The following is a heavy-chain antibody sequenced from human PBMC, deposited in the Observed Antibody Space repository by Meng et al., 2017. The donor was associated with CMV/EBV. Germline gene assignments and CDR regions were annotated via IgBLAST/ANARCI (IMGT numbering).Heavy chain of an antibody. Sequence: EVQLVESGGRLIKPGESLRLSCEVSGLNFRDAWMSWVRQAPGKGPEWVALIKSKVDGGTTGYTAPVRGRFIFSRDDSKNTIYLQMNDVKIEDTAIYYCTTGRGGYNAEDYWGHGTLVTVSS. CDR2: IKSKVDGGTT. CDR3: TTGRGGYNAEDY. V-gene: IGHV3-15*01. J-gene: IGHJ4*01. CDR1: GLNFRDAW. D-gene: IGHD1-1*01.